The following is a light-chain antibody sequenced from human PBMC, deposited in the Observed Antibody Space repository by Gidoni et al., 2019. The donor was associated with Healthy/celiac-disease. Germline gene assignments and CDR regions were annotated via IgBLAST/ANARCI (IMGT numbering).Light chain of an antibody. CDR2: EVS. Sequence: ESVMTQTALSLHVTPGQPAAISCKSSQSLLHSDGQTYLYWDLQKPGQPPPLLIYEVSNRFSGVPDGFSGGGSGTCFTLKISRVEAEDVGVYYCMQSIQLPRTFGQGTKVEIK. J-gene: IGKJ1*01. V-gene: IGKV2D-29*01. CDR3: MQSIQLPRT. CDR1: QSLLHSDGQTY.